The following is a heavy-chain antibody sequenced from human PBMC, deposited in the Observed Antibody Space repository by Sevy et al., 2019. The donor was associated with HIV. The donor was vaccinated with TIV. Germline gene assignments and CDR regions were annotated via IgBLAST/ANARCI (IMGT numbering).Heavy chain of an antibody. CDR1: GFALSDYY. J-gene: IGHJ6*02. D-gene: IGHD4-17*01. CDR3: ARDHVKDGDLGDYYYFAMDV. CDR2: IRDGDDAI. Sequence: GGSLRLSCAGSGFALSDYYMSWIRQAPGKGLEWLSYIRDGDDAIYYADSVKGRFTISRDNAKNSLFLQMNSLRVEDTAVYYCARDHVKDGDLGDYYYFAMDVWGQGTTVTVSS. V-gene: IGHV3-11*01.